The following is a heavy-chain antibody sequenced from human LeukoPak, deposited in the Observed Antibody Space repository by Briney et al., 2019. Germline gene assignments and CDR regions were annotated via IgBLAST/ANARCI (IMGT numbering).Heavy chain of an antibody. CDR2: IYYSGST. D-gene: IGHD3-22*01. Sequence: SETLSLTCAVYGGSFSGYYWGWIRQPPGKGLEWIGSIYYSGSTYYNPSLKSRVTISVDTSKNQFSLKLSSVTAADTAVYSCARGVVVISNPYFDYWGQGTLVTVSS. J-gene: IGHJ4*02. CDR3: ARGVVVISNPYFDY. V-gene: IGHV4-34*01. CDR1: GGSFSGYY.